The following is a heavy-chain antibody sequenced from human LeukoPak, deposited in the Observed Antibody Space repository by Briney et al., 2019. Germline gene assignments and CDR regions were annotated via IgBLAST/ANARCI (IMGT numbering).Heavy chain of an antibody. D-gene: IGHD5-12*01. CDR2: ISSNGGGT. Sequence: PGGSLRLSCSASGFTFSTYAMHWVRQAPGKGVEYVSAISSNGGGTYYADSVKGRFIISRDNSKNTLYLQMSSLRAEDTAVYYCVRRYSGYDHWGQGTLVTVSS. CDR1: GFTFSTYA. CDR3: VRRYSGYDH. V-gene: IGHV3-64D*06. J-gene: IGHJ4*02.